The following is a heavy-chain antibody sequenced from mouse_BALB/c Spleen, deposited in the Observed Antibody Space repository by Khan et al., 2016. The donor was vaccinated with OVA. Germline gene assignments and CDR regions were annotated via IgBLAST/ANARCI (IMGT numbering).Heavy chain of an antibody. CDR2: IWGDGNT. J-gene: IGHJ4*01. CDR3: ARAYYGNYREAMDY. D-gene: IGHD2-10*01. V-gene: IGHV2-6-7*01. CDR1: GFSLTGYG. Sequence: QVQLKQSGPGLVAPSQSLSITCTVSGFSLTGYGVNWVRQPPGKGLEWLGMIWGDGNTDYNTPLKSRLSISKNNSKSQVFLTMNSLQTDDTARYYCARAYYGNYREAMDYWGQGTSVTVSS.